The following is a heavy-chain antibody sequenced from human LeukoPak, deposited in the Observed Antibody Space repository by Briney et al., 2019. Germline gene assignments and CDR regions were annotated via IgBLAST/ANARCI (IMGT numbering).Heavy chain of an antibody. J-gene: IGHJ4*02. Sequence: GGSLRLSCAASGFTFSSYSMNWVRQAPGKGLEWVSSISSSSSYIYYADSVKGRFTISRDNAKNSLYLQMNSPRAEDTAVYYCARDLITDSSGWYPYFDYWGQGNLVTVSS. CDR3: ARDLITDSSGWYPYFDY. CDR1: GFTFSSYS. V-gene: IGHV3-21*01. D-gene: IGHD6-19*01. CDR2: ISSSSSYI.